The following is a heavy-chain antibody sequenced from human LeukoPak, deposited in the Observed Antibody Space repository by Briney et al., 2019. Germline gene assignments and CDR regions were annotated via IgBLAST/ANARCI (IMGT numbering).Heavy chain of an antibody. V-gene: IGHV1-2*04. Sequence: GASVKVSCKASGYTFTGYYMHWVRQAPGQGLEWMGWINPSSGGTNYAQKFQGWVTMTGDTSISTAYMEMNRLRSDDTAVYYCARDGRAYYDILTGYYHFDCWGQGTLVTVSS. CDR1: GYTFTGYY. CDR3: ARDGRAYYDILTGYYHFDC. CDR2: INPSSGGT. J-gene: IGHJ4*02. D-gene: IGHD3-9*01.